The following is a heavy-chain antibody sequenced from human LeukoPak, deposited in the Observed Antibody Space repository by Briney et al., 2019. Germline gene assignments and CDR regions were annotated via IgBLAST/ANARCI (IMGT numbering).Heavy chain of an antibody. CDR3: VKGNTGYYFDY. Sequence: GGSLRLSCAASGFTFSSYAMSWVRQAPGKGLEWVSAISGSGGSTYYADSVKGRFTISRDNSKNMLFLQMNSLRAEDTALYYCVKGNTGYYFDYWGQGTLVTVSS. CDR2: ISGSGGST. CDR1: GFTFSSYA. V-gene: IGHV3-23*01. J-gene: IGHJ4*02. D-gene: IGHD2/OR15-2a*01.